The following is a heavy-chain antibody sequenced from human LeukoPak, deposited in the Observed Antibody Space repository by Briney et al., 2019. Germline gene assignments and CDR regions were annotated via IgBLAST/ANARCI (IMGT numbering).Heavy chain of an antibody. J-gene: IGHJ4*02. CDR1: GGSISSSSYY. Sequence: PSETLSLTCTVSGGSISSSSYYWGWIRQPPGKGLEWIGSIYYSGSTYYNPSLKSRVTISVDTSKNQFSLKLSSVTAADTAVYYCARQFKGYSYGSFDYWGQGTLVTVSS. V-gene: IGHV4-39*01. CDR2: IYYSGST. CDR3: ARQFKGYSYGSFDY. D-gene: IGHD5-18*01.